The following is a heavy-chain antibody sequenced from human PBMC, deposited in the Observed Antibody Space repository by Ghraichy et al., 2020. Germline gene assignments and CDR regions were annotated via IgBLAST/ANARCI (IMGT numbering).Heavy chain of an antibody. CDR1: GFTFSSYA. CDR3: AKFLITMVRGVSGWVDY. J-gene: IGHJ4*02. Sequence: GGSLRLSCAASGFTFSSYAMSWVRQAPGKGLEWGSAISGSGGRTYYADSVKGRFTISRDNSKNTLYLQMNSLRAEDTAVYYCAKFLITMVRGVSGWVDYWGQGTLVTVSS. V-gene: IGHV3-23*01. CDR2: ISGSGGRT. D-gene: IGHD3-10*01.